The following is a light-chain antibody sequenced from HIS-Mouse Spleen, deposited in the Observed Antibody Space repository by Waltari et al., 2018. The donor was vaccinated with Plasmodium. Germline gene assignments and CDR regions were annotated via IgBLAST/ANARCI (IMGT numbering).Light chain of an antibody. Sequence: EIVMTQSPATLSVSPGERATLSCRASQSVSSNLAWYQQKPGQAPRLRIYGASTRATGIPARFSGSVSGKEFTLTISSLQSEDFAVYYCQQYNNWPPYTFGQGTKLEIK. CDR2: GAS. V-gene: IGKV3-15*01. CDR3: QQYNNWPPYT. J-gene: IGKJ2*01. CDR1: QSVSSN.